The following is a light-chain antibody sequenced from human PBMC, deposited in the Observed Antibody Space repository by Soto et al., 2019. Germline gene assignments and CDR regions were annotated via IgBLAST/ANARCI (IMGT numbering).Light chain of an antibody. J-gene: IGLJ1*01. CDR1: SSNIGAGYD. CDR3: QSYDSSLIVSKV. CDR2: ANS. Sequence: QPVLTQPPSVSGAPGQRVTISCSGSSSNIGAGYDVQWYRQFPGTAPKLIIYANSDRPSGVPDRFSGSKSGTSASLAITGLQAEDEADYYCQSYDSSLIVSKVFGTGTKLTVL. V-gene: IGLV1-40*01.